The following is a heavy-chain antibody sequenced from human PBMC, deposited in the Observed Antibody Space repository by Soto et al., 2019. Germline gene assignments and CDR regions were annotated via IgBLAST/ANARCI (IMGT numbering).Heavy chain of an antibody. CDR2: IYYSGST. D-gene: IGHD2-8*01. CDR3: ARGADCTNGVCYRLGYMDV. J-gene: IGHJ6*03. V-gene: IGHV4-39*01. CDR1: GGSISSSSYY. Sequence: QLQLQESGPGLVKPSETLSLTCTVSGGSISSSSYYWGWIRQPPGKGLEWIGSIYYSGSTYYNPSLKSRVTISVDTSKNQFSLKLSSVTAADTAVYYCARGADCTNGVCYRLGYMDVWGKGTTVTVSS.